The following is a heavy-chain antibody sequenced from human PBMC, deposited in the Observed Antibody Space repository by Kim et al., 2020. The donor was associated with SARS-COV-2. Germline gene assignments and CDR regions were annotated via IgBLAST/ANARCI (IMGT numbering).Heavy chain of an antibody. CDR3: AKDNYANDYYGMDV. CDR1: GFTFSSYG. CDR2: ISYDGSNK. D-gene: IGHD4-4*01. J-gene: IGHJ6*02. Sequence: GGSLRLSCAASGFTFSSYGMHWVRQAPGKGLEWVAVISYDGSNKYYADSVKGRFTISRDNSKNTLYLQMNSLRAEDTAVYYCAKDNYANDYYGMDVWGQGTTVTVSS. V-gene: IGHV3-30*18.